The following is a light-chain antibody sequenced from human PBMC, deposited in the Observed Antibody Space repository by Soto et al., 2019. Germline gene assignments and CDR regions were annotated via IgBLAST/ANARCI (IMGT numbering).Light chain of an antibody. CDR1: QSISNW. V-gene: IGKV1-5*01. J-gene: IGKJ1*01. CDR3: QQYDIYSRT. Sequence: DIQMTQSPSTLSASVGDRVTITCGASQSISNWLAWYQQKPGKAPKLLIYDASTLQSGVPSRFSGSGSGTEFTLTISSLQPDDFATYYCQQYDIYSRTFGQGTKVEIK. CDR2: DAS.